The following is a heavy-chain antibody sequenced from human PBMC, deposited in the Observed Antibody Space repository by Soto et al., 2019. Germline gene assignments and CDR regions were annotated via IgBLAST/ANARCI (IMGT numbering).Heavy chain of an antibody. CDR3: ASVLGGGFDI. CDR1: GCTFSDYY. CDR2: ITSSSSST. D-gene: IGHD2-15*01. Sequence: GGSLRLSCAPAGCTFSDYYMSWIRQAPGKGLERVSYITSSSSSTNYADSVKGRFTISRDNAKNSLYLQMNSLRAEDTAVYYCASVLGGGFDIWGQGTMVTVSS. V-gene: IGHV3-11*03. J-gene: IGHJ3*02.